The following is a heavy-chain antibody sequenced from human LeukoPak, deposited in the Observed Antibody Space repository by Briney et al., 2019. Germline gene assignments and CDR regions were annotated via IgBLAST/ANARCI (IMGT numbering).Heavy chain of an antibody. J-gene: IGHJ4*02. D-gene: IGHD5-12*01. CDR1: GYNFTSSSYG. CDR2: ISSNSRIV. CDR3: ARTRRYSGYDLDY. V-gene: IGHV1-18*01. Sequence: ASVKVSCKAAGYNFTSSSYGITWVRQAPGQGLEWMGWISSNSRIVNYAQNLQGRVTMTTDTSTTTAYMELRSLRSDDTAVYYCARTRRYSGYDLDYWGQGTLVTVSS.